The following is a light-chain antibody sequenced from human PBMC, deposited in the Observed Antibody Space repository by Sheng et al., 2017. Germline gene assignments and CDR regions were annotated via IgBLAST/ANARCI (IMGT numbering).Light chain of an antibody. CDR2: DNN. J-gene: IGLJ1*01. V-gene: IGLV1-51*01. Sequence: QSVLTQPPSVSAAPGQKVTISCSGSSSNIGRNYVSWYQQLPGTGPKLLLYDNNKRPSGIPDRISASKSGTSATLGITGLQTGDEADYYCGTWDSSLTTEVFGTGTKVTVL. CDR3: GTWDSSLTTEV. CDR1: SSNIGRNY.